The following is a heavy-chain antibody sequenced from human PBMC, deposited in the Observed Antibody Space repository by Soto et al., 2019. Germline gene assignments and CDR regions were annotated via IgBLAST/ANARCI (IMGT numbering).Heavy chain of an antibody. V-gene: IGHV4-59*01. CDR1: GGSISSYY. CDR2: IYYSGST. CDR3: ARVDSSGPYYFDY. Sequence: SETLSLTCTVSGGSISSYYWSWIRQPPGKGLEWIGYIYYSGSTNYNPSLKSRVTISVDTSKNQFSLKLSSVTAADTAVYYCARVDSSGPYYFDYWGQGILVTVSS. J-gene: IGHJ4*02. D-gene: IGHD6-19*01.